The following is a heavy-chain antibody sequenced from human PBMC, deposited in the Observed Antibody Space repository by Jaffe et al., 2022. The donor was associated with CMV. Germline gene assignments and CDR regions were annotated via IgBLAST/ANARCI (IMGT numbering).Heavy chain of an antibody. CDR2: INHSGST. V-gene: IGHV4-34*01. Sequence: QVQLQQWGAGLLKPSETLSLTCAVYGGSFSGYYWSWIRQPPGKGLEWIGEINHSGSTNYNPSLKSRVTISVDTSKNQFSLKLSSVTAADTAVYYCARGRRYSYGYRHDFEFDYWGQGTLVTVSS. CDR3: ARGRRYSYGYRHDFEFDY. D-gene: IGHD5-18*01. J-gene: IGHJ4*02. CDR1: GGSFSGYY.